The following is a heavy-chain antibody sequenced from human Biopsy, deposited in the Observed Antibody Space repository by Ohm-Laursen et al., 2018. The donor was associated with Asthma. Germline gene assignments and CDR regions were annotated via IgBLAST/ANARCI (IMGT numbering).Heavy chain of an antibody. CDR2: TNERGVT. Sequence: SDTLSLTCYAYPGSFGGFFWTWIRQSPGKGLEWIGETNERGVTNNNPSLKSRVIISIDTYWNRGSLKLTSVTAADTAVYYCARGPELDVWGQGTTVTVSS. CDR3: ARGPELDV. CDR1: PGSFGGFF. J-gene: IGHJ6*02. V-gene: IGHV4-34*01.